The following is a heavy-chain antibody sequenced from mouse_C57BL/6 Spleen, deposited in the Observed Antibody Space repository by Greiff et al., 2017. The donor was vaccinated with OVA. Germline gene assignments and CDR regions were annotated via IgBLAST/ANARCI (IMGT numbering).Heavy chain of an antibody. CDR1: GYTFTSYW. D-gene: IGHD1-1*01. J-gene: IGHJ4*01. V-gene: IGHV1-55*01. CDR2: IYPGSGST. Sequence: QVQLQQPGAELVKPGASVKMSCKASGYTFTSYWITWVKQRPGQGLEWIGDIYPGSGSTNYNEKFKSKATLTVDTSSSTAYMQLSSLTSEDSAVYYCARSYYYGSSYLAMDYWGQGTSVTVSS. CDR3: ARSYYYGSSYLAMDY.